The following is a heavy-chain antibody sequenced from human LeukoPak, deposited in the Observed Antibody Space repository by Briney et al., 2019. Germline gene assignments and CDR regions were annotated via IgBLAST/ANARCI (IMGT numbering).Heavy chain of an antibody. V-gene: IGHV3-20*04. CDR1: GFTFDDYG. CDR2: INWNGGST. D-gene: IGHD1-20*01. CDR3: ARSPPRITGTNCYFDY. Sequence: GGSLRLSCAASGFTFDDYGMSWVRQAPGKGLEWVSGINWNGGSTGYADSVKGRFTISRDNAKNSLYLQMNSLRAGDTALYYCARSPPRITGTNCYFDYWGQGTLVTVSS. J-gene: IGHJ4*02.